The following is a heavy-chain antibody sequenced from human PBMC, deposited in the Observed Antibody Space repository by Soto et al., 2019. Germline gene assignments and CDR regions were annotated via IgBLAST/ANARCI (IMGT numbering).Heavy chain of an antibody. CDR1: GFTFDDYA. D-gene: IGHD2-15*01. Sequence: EVQLVESGGGLVQPGRSLRLSCAASGFTFDDYAMHWVRQAPGKGLECVSGISWNSGSIGYADSVKGRFTISRDNAKNSLYLQMNSLRAEETALYYCAKDMSGYCSGGSCYSHYYYYYGMYVWGQGTTVTVSS. CDR2: ISWNSGSI. J-gene: IGHJ6*02. CDR3: AKDMSGYCSGGSCYSHYYYYYGMYV. V-gene: IGHV3-9*01.